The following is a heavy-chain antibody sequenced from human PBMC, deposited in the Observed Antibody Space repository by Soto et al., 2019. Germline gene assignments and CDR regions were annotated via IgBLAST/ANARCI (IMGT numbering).Heavy chain of an antibody. V-gene: IGHV3-23*01. CDR3: AKDQDIVVVVAARRGRFDY. CDR2: ISGSGGST. J-gene: IGHJ4*02. CDR1: GFTFSSYA. D-gene: IGHD2-15*01. Sequence: EVQLLESGGGLVQPGGSLRLSCAASGFTFSSYAMSWVRQAPGKGLEWVSAISGSGGSTYYADSVKGRFTISRDNSKNTLYLQMNSLRAEDTAVYYCAKDQDIVVVVAARRGRFDYWGQGTLVTVSS.